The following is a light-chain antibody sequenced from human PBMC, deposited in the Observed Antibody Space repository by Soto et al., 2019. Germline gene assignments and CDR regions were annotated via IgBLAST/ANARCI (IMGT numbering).Light chain of an antibody. Sequence: SVLTQPASVSGSPGQSITISCTGTSSDVGGYDFVSWYQQHPGKAPKLMIYDVSNRPSGVSNRLSGSKSGNTASLTISGLQAEDEADYYCSSYTSSNSLVFGTGTKVTVL. CDR2: DVS. V-gene: IGLV2-14*03. J-gene: IGLJ1*01. CDR1: SSDVGGYDF. CDR3: SSYTSSNSLV.